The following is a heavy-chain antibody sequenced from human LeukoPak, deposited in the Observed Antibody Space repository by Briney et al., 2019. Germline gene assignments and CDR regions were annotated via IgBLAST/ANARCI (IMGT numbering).Heavy chain of an antibody. CDR1: GGFISSGGYY. J-gene: IGHJ4*02. D-gene: IGHD3-22*01. CDR2: IYYSGST. Sequence: SQTLSLTCTVSGGFISSGGYYWSWIRQHPGKGLEWIGYIYYSGSTYYNPSLKSRVTISVDTSKNQFSLKLSSVTAADTAVYYCARSSFYYDSSGYYYGVSHYFDYWGQGTLVTVSS. CDR3: ARSSFYYDSSGYYYGVSHYFDY. V-gene: IGHV4-31*03.